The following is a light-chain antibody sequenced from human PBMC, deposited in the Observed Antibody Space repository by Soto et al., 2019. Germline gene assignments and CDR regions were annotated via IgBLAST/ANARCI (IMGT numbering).Light chain of an antibody. CDR3: SSHSSGSTYV. Sequence: QSVLTQPASVSGPPGQSIAISCTGTSSDVGGYNYVTWYQQEPGKAPKLIIYDVSYRPSGVSNRFSGSKSGNTASRIISGLQAEDEADYYCSSHSSGSTYVFGTGTKLTVL. CDR1: SSDVGGYNY. J-gene: IGLJ1*01. V-gene: IGLV2-14*01. CDR2: DVS.